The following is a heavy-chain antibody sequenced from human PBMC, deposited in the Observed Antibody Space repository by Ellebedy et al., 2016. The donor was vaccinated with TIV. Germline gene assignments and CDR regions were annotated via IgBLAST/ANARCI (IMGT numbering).Heavy chain of an antibody. Sequence: AASVKVSCKASGYTFVDYGISWVRQAPGQGLEWMGWVSPYNGNTNYAQKFQGRVTMTADTSTSTAFMELTSLTFDDTAVFFCARSPVAGTRGLDPWGQGTLVTVSS. J-gene: IGHJ5*02. V-gene: IGHV1-18*01. D-gene: IGHD6-19*01. CDR3: ARSPVAGTRGLDP. CDR2: VSPYNGNT. CDR1: GYTFVDYG.